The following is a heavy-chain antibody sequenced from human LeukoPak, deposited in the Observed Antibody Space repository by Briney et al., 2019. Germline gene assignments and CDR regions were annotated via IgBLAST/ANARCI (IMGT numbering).Heavy chain of an antibody. J-gene: IGHJ4*02. CDR1: GFTFSSYW. Sequence: GGSLRLSCAASGFTFSSYWMHWVRQAPGKGLVWVSRINSDGSSTSYADSVKGRFTISRDNAKNTLYLQMNSLRAEDTAVYYCASGSTVLWFGELLYPAGWGQGTLVTVSS. V-gene: IGHV3-74*01. CDR2: INSDGSST. D-gene: IGHD3-10*01. CDR3: ASGSTVLWFGELLYPAG.